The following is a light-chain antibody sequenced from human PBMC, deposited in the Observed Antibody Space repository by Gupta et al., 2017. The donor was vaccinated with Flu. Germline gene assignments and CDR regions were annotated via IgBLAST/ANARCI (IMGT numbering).Light chain of an antibody. J-gene: IGLJ1*01. CDR3: NSRDTNGAHYV. V-gene: IGLV3-19*01. CDR2: GKN. Sequence: QTGRITGTGNSLRGYYACWYQHKPGQAPILVVYGKNNRPSGIPERFSGSSSDNTASLTITGAQAEDEADYYCNSRDTNGAHYVFGTGTKVTVL. CDR1: SLRGYY.